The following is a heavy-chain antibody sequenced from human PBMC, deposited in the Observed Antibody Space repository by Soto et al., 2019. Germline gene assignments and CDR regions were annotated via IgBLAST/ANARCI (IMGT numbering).Heavy chain of an antibody. D-gene: IGHD3-3*01. CDR2: INHSGST. V-gene: IGHV4-34*01. Sequence: SETLSLTCAVYGGSFSDNYWSWIRQSPGKGLEWIGEINHSGSTNYNPSLKSRVTISVDTSINQFSLKLTSVTAADTAVYYCATRITRLYYMSVWGKGTTVTVSS. CDR3: ATRITRLYYMSV. CDR1: GGSFSDNY. J-gene: IGHJ6*03.